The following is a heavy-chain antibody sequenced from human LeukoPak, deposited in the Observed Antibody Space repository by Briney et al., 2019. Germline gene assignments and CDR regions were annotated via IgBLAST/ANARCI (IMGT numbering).Heavy chain of an antibody. V-gene: IGHV3-33*01. CDR1: GFTFRSYG. J-gene: IGHJ4*02. CDR2: IWYDGSNK. Sequence: PGRSLRLSCAVSGFTFRSYGMHWVRQAPGKGLEWVAVIWYDGSNKYYADSVKGRFTISRDNSKNTLYLQMNSLRAEDTAVYYCARDREYSSSSYNFDYWGQGTLVTVSS. D-gene: IGHD6-6*01. CDR3: ARDREYSSSSYNFDY.